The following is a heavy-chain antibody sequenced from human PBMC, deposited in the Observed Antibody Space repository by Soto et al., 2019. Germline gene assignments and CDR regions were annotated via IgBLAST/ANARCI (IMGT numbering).Heavy chain of an antibody. CDR1: EFTFDKYY. CDR3: ARGNWNYYYGFDV. J-gene: IGHJ6*02. Sequence: EVQLVESGGGLVQPGGSLRLSCAASEFTFDKYYMTWVRQAPGKGPEWVANIEPDGSEQYYVDSVKGRFTISRDNANNSLYLQMNSLRAEDTAVYFCARGNWNYYYGFDVWGQGTTVTVSS. D-gene: IGHD1-20*01. V-gene: IGHV3-7*01. CDR2: IEPDGSEQ.